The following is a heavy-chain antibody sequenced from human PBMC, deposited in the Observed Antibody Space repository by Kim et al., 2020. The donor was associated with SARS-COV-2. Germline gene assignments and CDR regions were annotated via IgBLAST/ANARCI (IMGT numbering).Heavy chain of an antibody. D-gene: IGHD3-22*01. CDR1: GGSISSSSYY. CDR2: IYYSGST. V-gene: IGHV4-39*01. Sequence: SETLSLTCTVSGGSISSSSYYWGWIRQPPGKGLEWIGSIYYSGSTYYNPSLKSRLTISVDTSKNQFSLKLSSVTAADTAVYYCARPLWPTTIVVAEIDAFDIWGQGTMVTVSS. J-gene: IGHJ3*02. CDR3: ARPLWPTTIVVAEIDAFDI.